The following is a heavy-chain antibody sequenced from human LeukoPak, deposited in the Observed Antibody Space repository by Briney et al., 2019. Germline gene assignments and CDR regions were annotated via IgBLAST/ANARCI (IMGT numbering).Heavy chain of an antibody. D-gene: IGHD7-27*01. J-gene: IGHJ6*03. Sequence: GGSLRLSCAASGFTFSCSAMHWVRQASGKGLPWVGRIRSEANSYATAYAASVKGRFTISRDDSKNTAYLQMNSLKTEDTAVYYCTRHWGTGYYYYYMDVWGKGTTVTVSS. V-gene: IGHV3-73*01. CDR1: GFTFSCSA. CDR2: IRSEANSYAT. CDR3: TRHWGTGYYYYYMDV.